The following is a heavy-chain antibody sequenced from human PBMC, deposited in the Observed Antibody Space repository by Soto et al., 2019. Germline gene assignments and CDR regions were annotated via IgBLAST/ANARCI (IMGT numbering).Heavy chain of an antibody. Sequence: SETLSLTCSVSGAALNSGNYYWSWIRQVPGKGLEWIGHIYVTGAVDYNPSLRDRITISQDTSERQFSLNLRLVTAADTAVYYCARLRIATNNYKWFDPWGQGTPVTVSS. D-gene: IGHD2-21*01. CDR3: ARLRIATNNYKWFDP. V-gene: IGHV4-31*03. J-gene: IGHJ5*02. CDR2: IYVTGAV. CDR1: GAALNSGNYY.